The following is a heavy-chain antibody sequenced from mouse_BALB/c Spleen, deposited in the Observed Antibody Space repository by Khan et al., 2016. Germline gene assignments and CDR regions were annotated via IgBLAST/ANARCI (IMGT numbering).Heavy chain of an antibody. CDR2: INTETGEP. CDR3: ARGNYYGSSAY. V-gene: IGHV9-2-1*01. J-gene: IGHJ3*01. Sequence: QIQLVQSGPELKKPGETVKISCKASGYTFTDYSMHWVKQAPGKGLKWMGWINTETGEPTYADDFKGRFAFSLETSASTAYLQINNLKNEDTATYCCARGNYYGSSAYWGQGTLVTVSA. CDR1: GYTFTDYS. D-gene: IGHD1-1*01.